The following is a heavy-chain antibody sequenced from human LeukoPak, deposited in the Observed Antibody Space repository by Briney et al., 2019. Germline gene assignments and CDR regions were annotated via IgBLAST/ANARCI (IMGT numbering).Heavy chain of an antibody. CDR3: ARGLMTTVTPTVDY. D-gene: IGHD4-17*01. CDR2: INPDGSTI. CDR1: GFTFSNYW. Sequence: PGGSLRLSCAASGFTFSNYWVHWVRQAPGKGLVWVSRINPDGSTINYADSVKGRFTISRDNAKNSLYLQMNSLRAEDTAVYYCARGLMTTVTPTVDYWGQGTLVTVSS. J-gene: IGHJ4*02. V-gene: IGHV3-74*01.